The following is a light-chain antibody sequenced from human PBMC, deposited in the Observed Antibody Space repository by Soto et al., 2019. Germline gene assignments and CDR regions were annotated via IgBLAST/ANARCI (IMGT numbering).Light chain of an antibody. CDR2: KAS. J-gene: IGKJ1*01. V-gene: IGKV2D-30*01. Sequence: DVVMTQSPLSLPVTLGQPASISCRSRQSLVYSHGNAYLNWFQQRPGQSPRRLIYKASYSDSGVPDRFSGSGSGTDFTLKISRVEAEDIGVSYCMQATPRTFGHGTKVEI. CDR1: QSLVYSHGNAY. CDR3: MQATPRT.